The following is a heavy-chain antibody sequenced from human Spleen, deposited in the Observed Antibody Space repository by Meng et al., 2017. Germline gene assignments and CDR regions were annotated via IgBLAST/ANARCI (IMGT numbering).Heavy chain of an antibody. CDR3: ARVSGSYSANDY. J-gene: IGHJ4*02. V-gene: IGHV3-48*03. D-gene: IGHD1-26*01. Sequence: GGSLRLSCAASGFTFSSYEMNWVRQAPGKGLEWVSYISSSGSTMYYADSVKGRFTMSRDNAKRSLYLQMNSLRAEDTAVYYCARVSGSYSANDYWGQGTLVTVSS. CDR1: GFTFSSYE. CDR2: ISSSGSTM.